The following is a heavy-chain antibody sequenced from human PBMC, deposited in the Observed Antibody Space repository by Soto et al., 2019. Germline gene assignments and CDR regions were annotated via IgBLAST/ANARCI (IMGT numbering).Heavy chain of an antibody. CDR2: INHSGST. Sequence: QVQLQQWGAGLLKPSETLSLTCAVYGGSFSGYYWSWIRQPPGKGLEWIGEINHSGSTNYNPSLRSRVNIPVDTSKNQFSLKLSSVTAADTAVYYCARVSKGYCSSTSCYISGLWVAGRFDYWGQGTLVTVSS. D-gene: IGHD2-2*02. CDR3: ARVSKGYCSSTSCYISGLWVAGRFDY. CDR1: GGSFSGYY. J-gene: IGHJ4*02. V-gene: IGHV4-34*01.